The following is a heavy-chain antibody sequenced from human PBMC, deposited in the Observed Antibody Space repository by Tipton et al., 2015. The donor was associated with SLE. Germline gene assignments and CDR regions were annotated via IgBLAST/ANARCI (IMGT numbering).Heavy chain of an antibody. CDR3: AKDFLVIEFDPGAFDL. Sequence: QSGAEVKKPGSSVKVSCKASGGTFSTNTFIWVRQAPGQGPEWMGGIMPIFGTANHAQKFQGRVTITADESTSTAYMELSSLRSEDTALYYCAKDFLVIEFDPGAFDLWGQGAVVSVSS. J-gene: IGHJ3*01. CDR1: GGTFSTNT. CDR2: IMPIFGTA. V-gene: IGHV1-69*01. D-gene: IGHD2/OR15-2a*01.